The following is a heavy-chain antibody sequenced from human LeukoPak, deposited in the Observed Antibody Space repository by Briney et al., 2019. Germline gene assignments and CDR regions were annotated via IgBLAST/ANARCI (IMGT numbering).Heavy chain of an antibody. V-gene: IGHV4-31*03. Sequence: SETLSLTCTVSGGSISSGGYYWSWIRQHPGKGLEWIGYIYYSGSTYYNPSLKSRVTISVDTSKSQFSLKLSSVTAADTAAYYCARARIVVVPAGNPFFDYWGQGTLVTVSS. J-gene: IGHJ4*02. CDR2: IYYSGST. D-gene: IGHD2-2*01. CDR3: ARARIVVVPAGNPFFDY. CDR1: GGSISSGGYY.